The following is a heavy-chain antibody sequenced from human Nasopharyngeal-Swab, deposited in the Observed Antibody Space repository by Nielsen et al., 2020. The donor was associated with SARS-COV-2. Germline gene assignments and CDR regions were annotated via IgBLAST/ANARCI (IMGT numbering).Heavy chain of an antibody. V-gene: IGHV2-70*04. J-gene: IGHJ3*02. CDR2: IDWDDDK. Sequence: WIRQPPGKALEWLARIDWDDDKFYSTSLKTRLTISKDTSKNQVVLTMTNMDPVDTATYYCARTSTLTTYSSGWNDAFDTWGQGTMVTVSS. D-gene: IGHD6-19*01. CDR3: ARTSTLTTYSSGWNDAFDT.